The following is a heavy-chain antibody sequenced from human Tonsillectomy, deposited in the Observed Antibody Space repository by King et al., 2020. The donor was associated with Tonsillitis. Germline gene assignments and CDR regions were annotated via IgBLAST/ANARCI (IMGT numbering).Heavy chain of an antibody. CDR1: GFTFSSYT. D-gene: IGHD5-12*01. J-gene: IGHJ6*02. CDR2: ISSSSSYI. CDR3: AKVATTHYYYYYGMDV. V-gene: IGHV3-21*01. Sequence: VQLVESGGGLVKPGGSLRLSCVASGFTFSSYTMNWVRQAPGKGLEWVSLISSSSSYIYYADSLKGRFTISRDNAKNSLYLQMNSLRAEDTAVYYCAKVATTHYYYYYGMDVWGQGTTVTVSS.